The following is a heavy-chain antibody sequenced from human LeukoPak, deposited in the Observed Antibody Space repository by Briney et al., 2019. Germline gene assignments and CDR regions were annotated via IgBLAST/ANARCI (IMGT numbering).Heavy chain of an antibody. J-gene: IGHJ4*02. CDR1: GFTFDDYA. CDR3: ARGVVGNY. D-gene: IGHD1-26*01. CDR2: IYWNGGST. V-gene: IGHV3-20*04. Sequence: AGSLRLSCTASGFTFDDYAMSWVRQAPGKGLEWVSGIYWNGGSTGYADSVKGRFTISRDNAKNSLYLQMSGLRVEDTALYYCARGVVGNYWGQGTLVTVSS.